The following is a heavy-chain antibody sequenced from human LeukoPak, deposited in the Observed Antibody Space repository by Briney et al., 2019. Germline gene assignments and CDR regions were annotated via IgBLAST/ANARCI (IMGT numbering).Heavy chain of an antibody. D-gene: IGHD6-13*01. CDR3: ARRSGWAAAIDY. CDR1: GGSISTSNYY. V-gene: IGHV4-39*07. Sequence: SETLSLTCTVSGGSISTSNYYWGWIRQPPGKGLEWIGSIYYSGSTYYNPSLKSRVTISVDTSKNQFSLKLSSVTAADTAVYYCARRSGWAAAIDYWGQGTLVTVSS. J-gene: IGHJ4*02. CDR2: IYYSGST.